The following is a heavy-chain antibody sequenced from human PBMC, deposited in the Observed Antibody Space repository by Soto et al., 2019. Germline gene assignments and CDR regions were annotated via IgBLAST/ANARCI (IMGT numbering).Heavy chain of an antibody. CDR2: IYYSGST. J-gene: IGHJ4*02. CDR3: AREDRRITMVRGFGY. Sequence: SETLSLTCTVSGGSISSGDYYWGWIRQPPGKGLEWIGYIYYSGSTYYNPSLKSRVTISVDTSKNQFSLKLSSVTAADTAVYYCAREDRRITMVRGFGYWGQGTLVTVSS. V-gene: IGHV4-30-4*01. CDR1: GGSISSGDYY. D-gene: IGHD3-10*01.